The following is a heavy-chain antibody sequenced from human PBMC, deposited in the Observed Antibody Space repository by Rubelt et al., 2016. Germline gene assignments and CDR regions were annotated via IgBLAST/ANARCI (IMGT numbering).Heavy chain of an antibody. V-gene: IGHV1-69*04. Sequence: GIANYAQKFQGRVTITADKSTSTAYMELSSLRSEDTAVYYCARDGDYGDYSWYFDLWGRGTLVTVSS. D-gene: IGHD4-17*01. CDR3: ARDGDYGDYSWYFDL. J-gene: IGHJ2*01. CDR2: GIA.